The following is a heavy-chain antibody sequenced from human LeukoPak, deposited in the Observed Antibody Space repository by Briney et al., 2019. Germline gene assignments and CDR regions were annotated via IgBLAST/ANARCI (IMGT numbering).Heavy chain of an antibody. CDR3: ARAPPYSSASWGYYGMDV. V-gene: IGHV3-30*03. CDR1: GFTFSNYG. Sequence: GGSLRLSCAASGFTFSNYGIHWVRQAPGRGLEWVAVISYDGNKKYYADSVKGRFTISRDNSKNTLYLQMNTLRAEDTAVYYCARAPPYSSASWGYYGMDVWGQGTTVTVSS. D-gene: IGHD6-6*01. CDR2: ISYDGNKK. J-gene: IGHJ6*02.